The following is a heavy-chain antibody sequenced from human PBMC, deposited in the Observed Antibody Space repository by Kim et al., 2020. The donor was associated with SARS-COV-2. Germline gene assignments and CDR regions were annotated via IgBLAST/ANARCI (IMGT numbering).Heavy chain of an antibody. CDR2: IYYSGST. V-gene: IGHV4-31*03. CDR3: ARAQTMIVVVIGAFDI. J-gene: IGHJ3*02. Sequence: SDTLSLTCTVSGGSISSGGYYWSWIRQHPGKGLEWIGYIYYSGSTYYNPSLKSRVTISVDTSKNQFSLKLSSVTAADTAVYYCARAQTMIVVVIGAFDIWGQGTMVTVSS. D-gene: IGHD3-22*01. CDR1: GGSISSGGYY.